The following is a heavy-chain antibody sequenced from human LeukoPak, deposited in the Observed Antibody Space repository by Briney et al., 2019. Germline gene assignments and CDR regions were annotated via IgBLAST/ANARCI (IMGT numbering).Heavy chain of an antibody. Sequence: GGPLDLSFAGPGFPFTNAWMSWVRQAPGKGLEGVGRIKSKTSGGTTDYAAPLKGRFTISRDNSQNTLFLQRNRLKTDDTAVYSCTTGATYSPGAFDIWGQGTMVTVSS. CDR3: TTGATYSPGAFDI. CDR1: GFPFTNAW. V-gene: IGHV3-15*01. D-gene: IGHD3-16*01. J-gene: IGHJ3*02. CDR2: IKSKTSGGTT.